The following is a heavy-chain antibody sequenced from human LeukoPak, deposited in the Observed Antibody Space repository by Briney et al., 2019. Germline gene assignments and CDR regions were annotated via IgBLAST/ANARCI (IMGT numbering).Heavy chain of an antibody. CDR1: GFTFSTYS. CDR3: ARQGYGDYYFQH. J-gene: IGHJ1*01. D-gene: IGHD4-17*01. CDR2: ISSTSSYI. Sequence: PGGSLRLSCAASGFTFSTYSMNWVRQAPGKGLEWVSSISSTSSYIYYADSVKGRFTISRDNAKNSLYLQMNSLRAVDTAVYYCARQGYGDYYFQHWGQGTLVTVSS. V-gene: IGHV3-21*01.